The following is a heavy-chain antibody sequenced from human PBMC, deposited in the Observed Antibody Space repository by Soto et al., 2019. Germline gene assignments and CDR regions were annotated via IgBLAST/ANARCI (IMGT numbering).Heavy chain of an antibody. CDR3: ERLRTTVTIYYYYGMDV. CDR1: GGSFSGYY. V-gene: IGHV4-34*01. Sequence: PSETLSLTCAVYGGSFSGYYWSWIRQPPGKGLEWIGEINHSGSTNYNPSLKSRVTISVDTSKNQFSLKLGSVTAADTAVYYCERLRTTVTIYYYYGMDVWGQGTTVTVSS. CDR2: INHSGST. J-gene: IGHJ6*02. D-gene: IGHD4-4*01.